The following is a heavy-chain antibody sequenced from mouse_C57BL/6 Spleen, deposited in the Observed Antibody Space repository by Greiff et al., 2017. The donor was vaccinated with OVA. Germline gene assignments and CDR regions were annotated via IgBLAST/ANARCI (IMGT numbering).Heavy chain of an antibody. CDR1: GYTFTSYW. V-gene: IGHV1-52*01. Sequence: VQLQQPGAELVRPGSSVKLSCKASGYTFTSYWMHWVKQRPIQGLEWIGNIDPSDSETHYNQKFKDKATLTVDKSSSTAYMQLSSLTSEDSAVYYCARVIHYYGSSYDWYFDVWGTGTTVTVSS. CDR3: ARVIHYYGSSYDWYFDV. D-gene: IGHD1-1*01. CDR2: IDPSDSET. J-gene: IGHJ1*03.